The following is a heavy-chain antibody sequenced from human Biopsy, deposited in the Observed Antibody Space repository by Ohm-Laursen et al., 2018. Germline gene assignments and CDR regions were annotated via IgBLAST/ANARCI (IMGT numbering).Heavy chain of an antibody. J-gene: IGHJ6*02. V-gene: IGHV2-70*11. CDR3: ARTPILIVSAGLVYRHRRHFQGMGV. Sequence: TQTLTLTCSFSGFSLSARGMYVSWIRQAPGKALEWLARVDWDDYKDYSASLQTKLSISKDTSNDQVVLTVNNVDPADTATYYCARTPILIVSAGLVYRHRRHFQGMGVWGQGIAVTVS. D-gene: IGHD6-13*01. CDR2: VDWDDYK. CDR1: GFSLSARGMY.